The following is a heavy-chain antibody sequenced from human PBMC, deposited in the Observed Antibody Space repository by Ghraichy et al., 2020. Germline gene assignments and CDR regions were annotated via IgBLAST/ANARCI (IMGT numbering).Heavy chain of an antibody. D-gene: IGHD6-13*01. CDR2: IYTSGST. J-gene: IGHJ6*02. Sequence: SETLSLTCTVSGGSISSGSYYWSWIRQPAGKGLEWIGRIYTSGSTNYNPSLKSRVTISVDTSKNQFSLKLSSVTAADTAVYYCARDQYSSSWSYYYYGMDVWGQGTTVTVSS. CDR1: GGSISSGSYY. V-gene: IGHV4-61*02. CDR3: ARDQYSSSWSYYYYGMDV.